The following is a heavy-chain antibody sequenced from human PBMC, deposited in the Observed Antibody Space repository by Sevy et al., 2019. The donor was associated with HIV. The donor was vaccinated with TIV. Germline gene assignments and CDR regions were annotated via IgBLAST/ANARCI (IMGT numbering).Heavy chain of an antibody. Sequence: GALRLSCAASGFTFNTYAMSWVRQAPGKGLQWVSVLSYGGGDTYYADAVKGRFTISRDNSKNTLYLQMNSLRAEDTAVYYCAKDRVSGSYYTGDFDFWGQGTLVTVSS. CDR3: AKDRVSGSYYTGDFDF. D-gene: IGHD3-10*01. CDR1: GFTFNTYA. J-gene: IGHJ4*02. CDR2: LSYGGGDT. V-gene: IGHV3-23*01.